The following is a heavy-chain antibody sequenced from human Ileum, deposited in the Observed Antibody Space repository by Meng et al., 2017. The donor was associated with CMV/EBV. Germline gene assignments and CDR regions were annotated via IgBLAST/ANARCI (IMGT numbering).Heavy chain of an antibody. D-gene: IGHD3-10*01. V-gene: IGHV3-13*01. Sequence: GESLKISCAASGFTFSGYDMFWVRQPAGKGLEWVSSIAAAGDKYYADSAKGRFTISRENAKNSLYLQMNSLRAGDTAVYYCARNGGGMDVWGQGTTVTVSS. CDR1: GFTFSGYD. CDR2: IAAAGDK. CDR3: ARNGGGMDV. J-gene: IGHJ6*02.